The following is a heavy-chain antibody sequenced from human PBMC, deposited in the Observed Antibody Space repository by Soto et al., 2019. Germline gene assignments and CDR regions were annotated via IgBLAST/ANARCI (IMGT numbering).Heavy chain of an antibody. D-gene: IGHD3-16*02. CDR1: GFTFSSYG. Sequence: QVQLVESGGGVVQPGRSLRLSCAASGFTFSSYGMHWVRQAPGKGLEWVAVIWYDGSNKYYADSVKGRFTISRDNSKNALYLQMNSLRAEATAVYYCAIDGAFGGVIVQYYFDYCGQGTPVSVSS. CDR3: AIDGAFGGVIVQYYFDY. J-gene: IGHJ4*02. V-gene: IGHV3-33*01. CDR2: IWYDGSNK.